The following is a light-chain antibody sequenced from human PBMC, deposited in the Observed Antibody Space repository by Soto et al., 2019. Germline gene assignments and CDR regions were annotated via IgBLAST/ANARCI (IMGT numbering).Light chain of an antibody. CDR3: QQNKSAAWT. CDR1: QGISNY. V-gene: IGKV1-27*01. CDR2: AAS. J-gene: IGKJ1*01. Sequence: IQMTRSPSSLSASVGDRVTITCRASQGISNYLAWYQQKPGKVPKLLIYAASTLQSGVPSRFRGSGSGTDFTLTISSLQPEDVATYYCQQNKSAAWTFGQWTKLEIK.